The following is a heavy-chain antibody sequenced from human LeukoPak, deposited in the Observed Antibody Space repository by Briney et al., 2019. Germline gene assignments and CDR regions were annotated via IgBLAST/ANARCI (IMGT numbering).Heavy chain of an antibody. CDR2: KKQDGSEK. CDR3: ARWYYPNVNYYYYYGMDV. J-gene: IGHJ6*02. V-gene: IGHV3-7*01. D-gene: IGHD1-14*01. CDR1: GFTFSNYW. Sequence: GGSLRLSCAASGFTFSNYWMGWVGQVQGKGRGGVAKKKQDGSEKYYVDSVKGRFTISRDNTKSSLYLQMNSLRDEDTAVYYCARWYYPNVNYYYYYGMDVWGQGTTVTVFS.